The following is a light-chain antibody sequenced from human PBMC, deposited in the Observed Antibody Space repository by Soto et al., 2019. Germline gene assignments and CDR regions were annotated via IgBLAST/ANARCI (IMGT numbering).Light chain of an antibody. CDR1: QSVSSY. Sequence: IVVSQSASTVSLSPGERATLSCRASQSVSSYLAWYQQKPGQAPRLLIYDASNRATGIPARFSGSGSGTDFTLTISSLEPEDFAVYYCQHYGTSQITFGQGTRLEIK. CDR3: QHYGTSQIT. J-gene: IGKJ5*01. V-gene: IGKV3-11*01. CDR2: DAS.